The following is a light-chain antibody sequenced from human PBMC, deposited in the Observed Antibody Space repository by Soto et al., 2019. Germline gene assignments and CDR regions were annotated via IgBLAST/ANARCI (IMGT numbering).Light chain of an antibody. J-gene: IGKJ2*01. V-gene: IGKV3-15*01. CDR1: ESLFGF. CDR3: KSYNDRPLA. Sequence: DIVLTQSPATLSVSPGDRVTLSCRASESLFGFLAWYQQKPGQAPRLRMYGVSTRATGIPARFSGGGSATDFTRTISSLQSKDSAFYFCKSYNDRPLASGLGTRLEI. CDR2: GVS.